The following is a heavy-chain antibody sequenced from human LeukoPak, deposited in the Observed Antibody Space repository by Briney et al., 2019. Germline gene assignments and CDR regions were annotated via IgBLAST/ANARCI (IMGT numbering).Heavy chain of an antibody. D-gene: IGHD6-13*01. CDR1: GDSISSSIW. Sequence: SETLSLTCAVPGDSISSSIWWSWVRQPPGKGLEWIGEIYHSGSTNYNPSLKSRVTISVDKSKNQFSLKLSSVTAADTAVYHCARDSTAAPGGYYFDYWGQGTLVIVSS. CDR3: ARDSTAAPGGYYFDY. J-gene: IGHJ4*02. CDR2: IYHSGST. V-gene: IGHV4-4*02.